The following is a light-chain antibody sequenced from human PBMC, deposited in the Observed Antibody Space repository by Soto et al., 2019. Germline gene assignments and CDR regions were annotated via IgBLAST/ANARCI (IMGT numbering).Light chain of an antibody. CDR2: KAS. CDR1: QTISSW. J-gene: IGKJ1*01. V-gene: IGKV1-5*03. Sequence: DIQMTQSPSTLSGSVGDRVTITCRASQTISSWLAWYQQKPGKAPKLLIYKASTLKSGVPSRFSGSGSGTEFTLTISSLQPDDFATYYCKHYNSYSEEFRQRTKVDIK. CDR3: KHYNSYSEE.